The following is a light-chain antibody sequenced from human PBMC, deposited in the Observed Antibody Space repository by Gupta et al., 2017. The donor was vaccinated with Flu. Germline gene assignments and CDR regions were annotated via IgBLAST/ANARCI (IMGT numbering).Light chain of an antibody. J-gene: IGLJ3*02. V-gene: IGLV1-47*01. Sequence: QSVLTQPPSTSGTPGQTVTISCSGGRSNIGRNYIFWYHQLPGTAPKLLIYRNNRRPSGVPDRFSGSKSDTSGSLSISGLRSEDEGDYYCASWDDARSVWVFGGGTTVTVL. CDR1: RSNIGRNY. CDR3: ASWDDARSVWV. CDR2: RNN.